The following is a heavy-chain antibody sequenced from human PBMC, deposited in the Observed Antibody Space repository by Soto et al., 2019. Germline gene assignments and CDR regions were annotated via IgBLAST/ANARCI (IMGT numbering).Heavy chain of an antibody. CDR1: RSSLDNYY. J-gene: IGHJ4*02. D-gene: IGHD3-16*01. CDR3: ARGSLGPDY. V-gene: IGHV4-4*07. Sequence: SETLSLTSTVSRSSLDNYYWSWIRQPAGKGLEWIGRVFPTGNTNYNPSLKGRVTMSVDTSKNQFYLKIESVTVADTAVYYCARGSLGPDYWGQGTLVTVSS. CDR2: VFPTGNT.